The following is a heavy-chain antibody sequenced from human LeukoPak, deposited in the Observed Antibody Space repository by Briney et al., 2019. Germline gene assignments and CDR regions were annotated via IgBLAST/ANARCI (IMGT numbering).Heavy chain of an antibody. J-gene: IGHJ5*02. D-gene: IGHD3-22*01. Sequence: SETLSLTCTVSGGSISSGGYYWSWIRQHPGKGLEWIGYIYYSGSTYYNPFLKSRVTISVDTSKNQFSLKLSSVTAADTAVYYCAREHSSGYLNWFDPWGQGTLVTVSS. CDR3: AREHSSGYLNWFDP. CDR1: GGSISSGGYY. V-gene: IGHV4-31*03. CDR2: IYYSGST.